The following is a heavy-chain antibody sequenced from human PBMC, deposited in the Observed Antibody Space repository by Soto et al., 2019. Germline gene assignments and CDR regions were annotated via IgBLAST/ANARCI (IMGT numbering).Heavy chain of an antibody. CDR3: ARERQWESLPY. V-gene: IGHV1-18*01. J-gene: IGHJ4*02. CDR1: GYPFRNYG. CDR2: VSADNRNT. D-gene: IGHD1-26*01. Sequence: QVQLVQSGAEVKKPGASVKVSCEAYGYPFRNYGITWVRQAPGQGLEWMGWVSADNRNTNYAQKFQERVTMTTDTSTRTAYMELRSLRSDDTAIYCCARERQWESLPYWGQGTLVTVSS.